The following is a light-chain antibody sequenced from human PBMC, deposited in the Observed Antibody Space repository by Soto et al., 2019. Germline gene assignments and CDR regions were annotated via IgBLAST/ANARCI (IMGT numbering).Light chain of an antibody. V-gene: IGLV2-14*03. J-gene: IGLJ1*01. CDR2: DVS. Sequence: QSALTQPASVSGSPGQSITISCTGTSSDIGGYNYVSWYQQLPGKVPKLIIYDVSNRPSGVSDRFSGSKSGNAASLTISGLQAEDEADYYCSSYPSTSTLYVFGTGTKLPVL. CDR1: SSDIGGYNY. CDR3: SSYPSTSTLYV.